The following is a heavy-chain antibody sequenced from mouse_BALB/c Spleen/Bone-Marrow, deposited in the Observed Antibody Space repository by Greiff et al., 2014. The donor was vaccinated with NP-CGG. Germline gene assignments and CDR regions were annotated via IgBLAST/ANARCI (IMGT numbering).Heavy chain of an antibody. CDR2: INPNNGGT. D-gene: IGHD1-1*01. V-gene: IGHV1-18*01. CDR1: GYTFTDYN. Sequence: VQLQQSGPELVKPGASVKIPCKASGYTFTDYNMDWVKQSHGKSLEWIGDINPNNGGTIYNQKFKGKATLTVDKPSSTAYMELRSLTSEDTAVYYCAIYYYGSSYAMDYWGQGTSVTVSS. J-gene: IGHJ4*01. CDR3: AIYYYGSSYAMDY.